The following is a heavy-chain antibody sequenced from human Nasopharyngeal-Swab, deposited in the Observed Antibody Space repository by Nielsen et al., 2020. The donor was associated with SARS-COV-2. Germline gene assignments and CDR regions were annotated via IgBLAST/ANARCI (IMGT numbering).Heavy chain of an antibody. CDR1: GFSLDTDGES. V-gene: IGHV2-5*02. D-gene: IGHD2-2*01. CDR3: AHSRSSMTVTPDY. CDR2: IYLDDDK. Sequence: SGPTLVKPTQTLTLTCSFSGFSLDTDGESVGWIRQPPGKALEWLALIYLDDDKRYSPSLRTRLTITKDTSKNQVVLRMINMDPVDTGTYFCAHSRSSMTVTPDYWGQGTLVTVSS. J-gene: IGHJ4*02.